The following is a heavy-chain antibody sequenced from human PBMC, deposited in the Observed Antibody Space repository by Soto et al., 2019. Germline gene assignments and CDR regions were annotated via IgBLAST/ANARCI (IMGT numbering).Heavy chain of an antibody. J-gene: IGHJ4*02. V-gene: IGHV4-34*01. D-gene: IGHD4-17*01. CDR2: INHSGST. CDR1: GGSFSGYY. Sequence: QVQLQQWGAGLLKPSETLSLTCAVYGGSFSGYYWSWIRQPPGKGLEWIGEINHSGSTNYHPSLKSLFTIAVDTSKNQFSLKLCSVTAADTAVYYCARGGTLRTLYYFDYWGQGTLVTVSS. CDR3: ARGGTLRTLYYFDY.